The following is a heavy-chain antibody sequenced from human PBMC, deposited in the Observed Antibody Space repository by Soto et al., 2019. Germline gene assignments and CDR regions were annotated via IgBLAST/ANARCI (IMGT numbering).Heavy chain of an antibody. CDR1: GFTFSSYG. D-gene: IGHD6-13*01. Sequence: QVQLVESGGGVVQPGRSLRLSCAASGFTFSSYGMHWVRQAPGKGLEWVAVIWYDGSNKYYADSVKGRFTISRDNSKNTLYLQMNSLRAEDTAVYYCARVPSIAAAGLDYWGQGTLVTASS. J-gene: IGHJ4*02. V-gene: IGHV3-33*01. CDR3: ARVPSIAAAGLDY. CDR2: IWYDGSNK.